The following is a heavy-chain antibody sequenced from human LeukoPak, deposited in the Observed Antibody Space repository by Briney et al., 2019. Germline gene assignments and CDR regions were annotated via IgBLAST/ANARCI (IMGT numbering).Heavy chain of an antibody. CDR1: GFSFSNYW. V-gene: IGHV3-7*02. CDR3: TRSLDE. D-gene: IGHD3-16*01. CDR2: IKQDGSEK. Sequence: GGSLRLSCAASGFSFSNYWMDWVRQAPGKGLEWVANIKQDGSEKKCLYSVKGRFTISRDNAQNSLYLQMNSLRVEDTAVYYCTRSLDEWGQGTLVTVSS. J-gene: IGHJ4*02.